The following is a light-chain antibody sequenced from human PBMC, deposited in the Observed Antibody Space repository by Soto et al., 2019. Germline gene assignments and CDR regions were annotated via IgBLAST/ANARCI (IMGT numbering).Light chain of an antibody. CDR1: ISEFVVYNY. Sequence: QSVLTHPASVSGSPGQSITISCTGTISEFVVYNYVSWYQQHPGKAPKLMIYGVSNRPSGVSNRFSGSKSGNTASLTISGLQADDEADYYCSSHTISSALQVFGTGTKVTVL. CDR2: GVS. V-gene: IGLV2-14*01. CDR3: SSHTISSALQV. J-gene: IGLJ1*01.